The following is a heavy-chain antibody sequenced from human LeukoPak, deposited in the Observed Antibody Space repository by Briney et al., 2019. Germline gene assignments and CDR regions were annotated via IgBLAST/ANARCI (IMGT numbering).Heavy chain of an antibody. D-gene: IGHD5-24*01. V-gene: IGHV3-53*01. CDR2: IYSGGST. CDR1: GFTVSSNY. Sequence: GGSLRLSCAVSGFTVSSNYMSWVRQAPGKGLEWVSVIYSGGSTYYADSVKGRFTISRDNSKNTLYLQMNSLRAEDTAVYYCARGLGMATNRGVYWGQGTLVTVSS. CDR3: ARGLGMATNRGVY. J-gene: IGHJ4*02.